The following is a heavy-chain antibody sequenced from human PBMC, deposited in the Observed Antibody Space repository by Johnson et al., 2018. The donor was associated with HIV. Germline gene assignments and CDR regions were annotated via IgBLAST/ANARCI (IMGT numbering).Heavy chain of an antibody. D-gene: IGHD6-6*01. CDR3: ANSYSSSSGNNDYAFDI. CDR1: GFTFSSYA. J-gene: IGHJ3*02. V-gene: IGHV3-30*04. Sequence: QVQLVESGGGVVQPGRSLRLSCAASGFTFSSYAMHWVRQAPGKGLEWVAVISYDGTNKYYADSAKGRFTISRDTSKNTLYLQMNSLRAEDTAVYYCANSYSSSSGNNDYAFDIWGQGTMVTVSS. CDR2: ISYDGTNK.